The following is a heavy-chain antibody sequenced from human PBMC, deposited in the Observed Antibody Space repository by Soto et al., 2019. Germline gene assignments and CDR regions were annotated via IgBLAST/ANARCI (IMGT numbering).Heavy chain of an antibody. J-gene: IGHJ4*02. Sequence: VQLHQSGPGLVKPSETLSLTCSVSGASITVYYWSWMRQSPGKGLEWIGYIYYGGTSNYNSSLKGRVTVSVDMSTNQYSLTLNSLTAADTAVYYCAMYYGHGQDYWGQGTLVTVSS. CDR2: IYYGGTS. V-gene: IGHV4-59*01. CDR3: AMYYGHGQDY. CDR1: GASITVYY. D-gene: IGHD3-10*01.